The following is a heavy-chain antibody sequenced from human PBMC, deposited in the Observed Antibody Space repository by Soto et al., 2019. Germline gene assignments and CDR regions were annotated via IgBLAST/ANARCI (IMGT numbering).Heavy chain of an antibody. J-gene: IGHJ3*02. CDR2: ISYDGSNK. Sequence: GGSLRLSCAASGFTFSSYAMHWVRQAPGKGLEWVTVISYDGSNKYYADSVKGRFTISRDNSKNTLYLQMNSLRAEDTAVYYCARDVSRDSRKLASDAFDIWGQGTMVTVSS. CDR1: GFTFSSYA. V-gene: IGHV3-30-3*01. D-gene: IGHD6-13*01. CDR3: ARDVSRDSRKLASDAFDI.